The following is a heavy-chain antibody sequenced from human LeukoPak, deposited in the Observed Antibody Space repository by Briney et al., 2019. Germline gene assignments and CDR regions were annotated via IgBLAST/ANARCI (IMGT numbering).Heavy chain of an antibody. CDR1: GLTFSDYY. CDR3: ARSGYTYDGAKRADY. Sequence: PGGSLRLSCATSGLTFSDYYMTWVRQAPGKGLEWVSYISSGSSSIFYADSVKGRFTISRDNAKNSLYLQMNSLRAEDTAVYYCARSGYTYDGAKRADYWGQGTLVTVSS. V-gene: IGHV3-11*01. J-gene: IGHJ4*02. CDR2: ISSGSSSI. D-gene: IGHD5-18*01.